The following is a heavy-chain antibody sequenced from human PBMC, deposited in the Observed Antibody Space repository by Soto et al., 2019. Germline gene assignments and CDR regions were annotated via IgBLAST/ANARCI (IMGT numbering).Heavy chain of an antibody. Sequence: QVQLQESGPGLVKPSQTLSVTCTVSGGSVSSDDYSWSWIRQHPGKGLEWIGYIRDSGSTYYNPSLEGRVTISVDTSKNQFSLRLRSVTAADTAVYSCARAMANAFDYWGQGTLVTASS. V-gene: IGHV4-31*03. CDR1: GGSVSSDDYS. J-gene: IGHJ4*02. CDR3: ARAMANAFDY. CDR2: IRDSGST. D-gene: IGHD2-8*01.